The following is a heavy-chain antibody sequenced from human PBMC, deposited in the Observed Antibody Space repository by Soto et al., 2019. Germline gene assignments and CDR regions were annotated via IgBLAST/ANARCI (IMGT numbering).Heavy chain of an antibody. J-gene: IGHJ6*02. V-gene: IGHV1-69*01. CDR1: GGTFSSYA. D-gene: IGHD3-10*01. CDR3: AVNYYGSGSNYYYGMDF. CDR2: IIPIFGTA. Sequence: QVQLVQSGAEVKKPGSSVKVSCKASGGTFSSYAISWVRQAPGQGLEWMGGIIPIFGTANYAQKFQGRVTITADESTSTAYMELSSLRSEDTAVYYCAVNYYGSGSNYYYGMDFWGQGTTVTVSS.